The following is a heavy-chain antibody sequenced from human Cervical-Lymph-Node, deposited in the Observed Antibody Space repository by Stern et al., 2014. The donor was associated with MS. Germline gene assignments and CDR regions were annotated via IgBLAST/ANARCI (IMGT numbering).Heavy chain of an antibody. D-gene: IGHD6-13*01. CDR3: AKDRSSWEGGGFDY. CDR1: GFTFSSYG. Sequence: VHLVESGGGVVQPGRSLRLSCAASGFTFSSYGMHWVRQAPGKGLEWVAVISYDGSNKYYADSVKGRFTISRDNSKNTLYLQMNSLGAEDTAVYYCAKDRSSWEGGGFDYWGQGTLVTVSS. J-gene: IGHJ4*02. CDR2: ISYDGSNK. V-gene: IGHV3-30*18.